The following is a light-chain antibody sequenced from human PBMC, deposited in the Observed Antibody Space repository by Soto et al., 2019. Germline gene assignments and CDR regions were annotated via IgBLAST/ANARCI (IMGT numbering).Light chain of an antibody. CDR1: SSDVGGYNF. CDR3: SSYTSSATLL. J-gene: IGLJ7*01. V-gene: IGLV2-14*01. CDR2: EVS. Sequence: QSALTQPASVSGSPGQSIAISCTGTSSDVGGYNFVSWYQQYPGKAPQLMIYEVSNRPSGVSNRFSGSKSGNTASLTISGLQAEDEADYYCSSYTSSATLLFGGGTQLTVL.